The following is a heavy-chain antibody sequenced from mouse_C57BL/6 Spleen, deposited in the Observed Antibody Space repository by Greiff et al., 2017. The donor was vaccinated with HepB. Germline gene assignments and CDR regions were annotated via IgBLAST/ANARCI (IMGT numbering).Heavy chain of an antibody. J-gene: IGHJ2*01. D-gene: IGHD3-3*01. CDR3: ARWGDPPFDY. Sequence: VQLQESGPELVKPGASVKISCKASGYAFSSSWMNWVKQRPGKGLEWIGRIYPGDGDTNYNGKFKGKATLAADKSSSTAYMQLSSLTSEDSAVYFCARWGDPPFDYWGQGTTLTVSS. CDR2: IYPGDGDT. CDR1: GYAFSSSW. V-gene: IGHV1-82*01.